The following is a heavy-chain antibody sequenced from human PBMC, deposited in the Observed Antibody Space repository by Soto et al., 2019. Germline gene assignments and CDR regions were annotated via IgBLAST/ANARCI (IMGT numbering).Heavy chain of an antibody. J-gene: IGHJ6*02. Sequence: EVQLVETGGGLIQPGGSLRLSCAASGFTVSSNYMSWVRQAPGKGLEWVSVIYSGGSTYYADSVKGRFTISRDNSKNTLYLQMNSLRAEDTAVYYCARDSTSPTGWGNYYYYGMDVWGQGTTVTVSS. V-gene: IGHV3-53*02. D-gene: IGHD3-9*01. CDR3: ARDSTSPTGWGNYYYYGMDV. CDR2: IYSGGST. CDR1: GFTVSSNY.